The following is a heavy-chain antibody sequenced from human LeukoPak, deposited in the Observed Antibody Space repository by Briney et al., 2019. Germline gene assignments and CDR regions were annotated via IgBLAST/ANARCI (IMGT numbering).Heavy chain of an antibody. J-gene: IGHJ5*02. Sequence: SQTLSLTCAISGDSVSSNSVTWHWIRQSPSRGLEWLGRTYYRSTWYNDYAVSVRGRITVHPDTSKNQFSLHLNSVTPEDTAVYYCARRLTQYDCFDPWGQGILVTVSS. D-gene: IGHD2-2*01. CDR1: GDSVSSNSVT. CDR2: TYYRSTWYN. V-gene: IGHV6-1*01. CDR3: ARRLTQYDCFDP.